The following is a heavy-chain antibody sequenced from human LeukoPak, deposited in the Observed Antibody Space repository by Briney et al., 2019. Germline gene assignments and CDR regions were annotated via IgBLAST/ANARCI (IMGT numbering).Heavy chain of an antibody. V-gene: IGHV3-23*01. Sequence: GGSLRLSCAASGFTFSSYAMSWVRQAPGKGLEWVSAISGSGGSTYYADSVKGRFTISRDNSKNTLYLQMSSLRAEDTAVYYCAKASGAFGGVIVTQPPDYWGQGTLVTVSS. J-gene: IGHJ4*02. CDR1: GFTFSSYA. CDR3: AKASGAFGGVIVTQPPDY. CDR2: ISGSGGST. D-gene: IGHD3-16*02.